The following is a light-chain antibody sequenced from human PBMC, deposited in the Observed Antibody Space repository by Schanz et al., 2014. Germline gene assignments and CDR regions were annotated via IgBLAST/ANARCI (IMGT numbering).Light chain of an antibody. Sequence: QSALTQPASVSGSPGQSITISCTGTSSDVGGYNYVSWYQQHPGKAPKLMIYDVSNRPSGVSNRFSGSKSGNTASLTISGLQAEDEADYYCSSYTTGSTRVFGGGTQLTVL. CDR3: SSYTTGSTRV. V-gene: IGLV2-14*01. J-gene: IGLJ3*02. CDR1: SSDVGGYNY. CDR2: DVS.